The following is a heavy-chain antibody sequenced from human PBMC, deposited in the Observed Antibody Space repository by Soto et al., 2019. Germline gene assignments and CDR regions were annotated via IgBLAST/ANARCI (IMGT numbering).Heavy chain of an antibody. Sequence: GGSLRLSCAASGFTFSSYAMSWVRQAPGKGLEWVSAISGSGGSTYYADSVKGGFTISRDNSKNTLYLQMNSLRAEDTAVYYCAKGQSGFTAMVISGPFDYWGQGTLVTVSS. CDR2: ISGSGGST. D-gene: IGHD5-18*01. CDR3: AKGQSGFTAMVISGPFDY. J-gene: IGHJ4*02. CDR1: GFTFSSYA. V-gene: IGHV3-23*01.